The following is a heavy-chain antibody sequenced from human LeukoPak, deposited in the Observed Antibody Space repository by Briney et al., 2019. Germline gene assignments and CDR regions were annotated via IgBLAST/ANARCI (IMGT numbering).Heavy chain of an antibody. Sequence: SETLSLTCTVSGYSISRGYYWGWIRQPPGKGLEWIGSIYHSGSTYCNPSLKSRVTISVDTSKNQFSLKLSSVTAADTAVYYCAGGYCSGGSCPGPFDYWGQGTLVTVSS. CDR2: IYHSGST. CDR1: GYSISRGYY. J-gene: IGHJ4*02. V-gene: IGHV4-38-2*02. CDR3: AGGYCSGGSCPGPFDY. D-gene: IGHD2-15*01.